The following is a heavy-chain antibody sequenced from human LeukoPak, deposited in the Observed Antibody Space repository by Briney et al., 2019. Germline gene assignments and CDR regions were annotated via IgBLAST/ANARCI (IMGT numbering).Heavy chain of an antibody. D-gene: IGHD2-15*01. J-gene: IGHJ5*02. V-gene: IGHV4-59*01. CDR2: IYYSGST. Sequence: SETLSLTCTVSGGSISSYYWSCIRQPPGRGLEWIGYIYYSGSTNYNPSLKSRVTISVDTSKNQFSLKLSSVTAADTAVYYCARGVVAARFWFDPWGQGTLVTVSS. CDR3: ARGVVAARFWFDP. CDR1: GGSISSYY.